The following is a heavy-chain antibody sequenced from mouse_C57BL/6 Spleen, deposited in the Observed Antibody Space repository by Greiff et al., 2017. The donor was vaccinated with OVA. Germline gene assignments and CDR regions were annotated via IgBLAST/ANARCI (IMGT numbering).Heavy chain of an antibody. CDR3: ARDYYGSSYYFDD. CDR2: IDPSDSYT. CDR1: GYTFTSYW. D-gene: IGHD1-1*01. J-gene: IGHJ2*01. V-gene: IGHV1-69*01. Sequence: QVQLQQPGAELVMPGASVKLSCKASGYTFTSYWMHWVKQRPGHGLEWIGEIDPSDSYTNYNQKFKGKSTLTVDKSSSTAYMQLSSLTSEDSAVYYCARDYYGSSYYFDDWGQGTTLTVSS.